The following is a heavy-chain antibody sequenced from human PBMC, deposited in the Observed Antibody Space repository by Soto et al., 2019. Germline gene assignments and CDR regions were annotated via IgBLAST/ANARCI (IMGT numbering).Heavy chain of an antibody. CDR1: VFTFNSYA. CDR2: ISGSGGST. J-gene: IGHJ3*02. V-gene: IGHV3-23*01. D-gene: IGHD3-3*01. Sequence: GGSLRLSCVASVFTFNSYAMSWVRQAPGEGLEWVSAISGSGGSTYYADSVKGRFTISRDNSKNTLYLQMNSLRAEDTAVYYCVRRYYDFWSGYYAFDIWGQGTMVTVS. CDR3: VRRYYDFWSGYYAFDI.